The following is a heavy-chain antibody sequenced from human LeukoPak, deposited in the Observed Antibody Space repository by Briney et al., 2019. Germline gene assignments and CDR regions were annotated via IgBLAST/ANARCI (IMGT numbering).Heavy chain of an antibody. CDR2: IDWDDDK. CDR1: GFSLSTSGMC. CDR3: AGRNGNYEKGAFNI. D-gene: IGHD1-7*01. V-gene: IGHV2-70*01. J-gene: IGHJ3*02. Sequence: SGPTLVKPTQTLTLTCTFSGFSLSTSGMCVSWIRQPPGKALEWLALIDWDDDKYYSTSLKTRLTISKDTSKNQVVLTITNMAPVETATYYGAGRNGNYEKGAFNIGGKGKRVPVS.